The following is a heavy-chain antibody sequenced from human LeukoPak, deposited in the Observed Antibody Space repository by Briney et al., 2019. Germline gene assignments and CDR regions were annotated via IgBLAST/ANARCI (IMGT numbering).Heavy chain of an antibody. D-gene: IGHD3-10*01. J-gene: IGHJ4*02. CDR3: AKVSDRPMDRSY. Sequence: PSETLSLTCTVSGGSISSSSYYWGWIRQPPGKGLEWIGSIYYSGSTYYNPSLKSRVTISVDKSKNQFSLKLTSVTAADTAMYYCAKVSDRPMDRSYWGQGTLVTVSS. V-gene: IGHV4-39*07. CDR2: IYYSGST. CDR1: GGSISSSSYY.